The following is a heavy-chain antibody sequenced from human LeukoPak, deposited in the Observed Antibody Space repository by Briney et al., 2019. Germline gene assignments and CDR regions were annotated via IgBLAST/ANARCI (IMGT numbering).Heavy chain of an antibody. CDR3: ARDTHNYDILTGLDY. V-gene: IGHV3-7*01. CDR1: GFTFSSYW. CDR2: IKQDGSEK. D-gene: IGHD3-9*01. Sequence: GGSLRLSCAASGFTFSSYWMSWVRQAPGKGLEWVANIKQDGSEKYYVDSVKGRFTISRDNAKNSLYLQMNSLRAEDTAVYYCARDTHNYDILTGLDYWGQGTLVTVSS. J-gene: IGHJ4*02.